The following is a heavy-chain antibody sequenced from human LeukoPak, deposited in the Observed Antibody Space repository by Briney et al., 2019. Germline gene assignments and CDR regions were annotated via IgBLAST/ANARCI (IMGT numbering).Heavy chain of an antibody. V-gene: IGHV3-7*01. J-gene: IGHJ4*02. Sequence: GGSLRLSCAASGFIFSNYWMTWVRQAPGKGLEWVADINQDGSEEHYMDSAKARFTISRDNAKNSLSLQMNSLRAEDTAVYYCVRDGGVSGYDLLDYWGQGTLVTVSS. D-gene: IGHD5-12*01. CDR3: VRDGGVSGYDLLDY. CDR1: GFIFSNYW. CDR2: INQDGSEE.